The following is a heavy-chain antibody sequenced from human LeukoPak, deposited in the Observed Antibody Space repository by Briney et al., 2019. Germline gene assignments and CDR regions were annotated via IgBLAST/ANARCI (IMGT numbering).Heavy chain of an antibody. J-gene: IGHJ4*02. V-gene: IGHV4-59*08. D-gene: IGHD3-22*01. CDR3: ARLKKTYYYDSSGYSTFDY. CDR1: GGSISSYY. Sequence: SETLSLTCTVSGGSISSYYWSWIRQPPGKGLEWIGYIYYSGSTNYHPSLKSRVTISVDTSKNQFSLKLSSVTAADTAVYYCARLKKTYYYDSSGYSTFDYWGQGTLVTVSS. CDR2: IYYSGST.